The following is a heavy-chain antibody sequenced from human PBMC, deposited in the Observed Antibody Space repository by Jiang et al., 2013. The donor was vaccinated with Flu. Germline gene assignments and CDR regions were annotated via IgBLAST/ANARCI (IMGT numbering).Heavy chain of an antibody. CDR3: ARLESRGGYCSSTGCYAGFVHY. Sequence: MPGKGLEWMGIIYPGDSDTKYSPILPKAKVTISADKSISTAHLQWSSLKASDTAMYFCARLESRGGYCSSTGCYAGFVHYWGQGTLLTVSS. V-gene: IGHV5-51*01. J-gene: IGHJ4*02. CDR2: IYPGDSDT. D-gene: IGHD2-2*01.